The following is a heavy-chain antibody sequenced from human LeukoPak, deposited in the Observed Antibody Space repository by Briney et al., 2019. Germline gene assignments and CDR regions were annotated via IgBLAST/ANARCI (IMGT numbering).Heavy chain of an antibody. CDR3: AKALPMIVVVIPRVGFDY. CDR1: GSTFSSYA. V-gene: IGHV3-23*01. D-gene: IGHD3-22*01. Sequence: PGGSLRLSCAASGSTFSSYAMSWVRQAPGKGLEWVSAISGSGGSTYYADSVKGRFTISRDNSKNTLYLQMNSLRAEDTAVYYCAKALPMIVVVIPRVGFDYWGQGTLVTVSS. CDR2: ISGSGGST. J-gene: IGHJ4*02.